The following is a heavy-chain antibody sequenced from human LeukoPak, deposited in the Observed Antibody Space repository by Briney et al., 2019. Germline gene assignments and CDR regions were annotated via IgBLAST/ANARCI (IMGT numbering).Heavy chain of an antibody. CDR3: ARPYSSGWTHDAFDI. CDR2: FSAYNGNT. J-gene: IGHJ3*02. V-gene: IGHV1-18*01. D-gene: IGHD6-19*01. CDR1: GSTFTSYG. Sequence: ASVKLSCKASGSTFTSYGISWVRQAPGQGLEWLGWFSAYNGNTNYAQKLQGRVTMTTDTSTSTAYMELRSLRSDDTAVYYCARPYSSGWTHDAFDIWGQGTMVTVSS.